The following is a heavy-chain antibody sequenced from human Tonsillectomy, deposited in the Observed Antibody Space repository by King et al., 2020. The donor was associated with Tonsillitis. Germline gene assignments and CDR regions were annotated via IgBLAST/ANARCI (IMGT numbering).Heavy chain of an antibody. J-gene: IGHJ6*02. CDR2: INADNGNT. V-gene: IGHV1-3*01. D-gene: IGHD4-17*01. CDR3: ARGDDDYDDYVTSYHFGMDV. CDR1: GYTFTRYP. Sequence: QLVQSGAEVKKPGASVKVPCKASGYTFTRYPMHWVRQAPGQRLEWMGWINADNGNTKYSQKFHDRLTITRDTSASTAYMELSGLRSEDTAVYYCARGDDDYDDYVTSYHFGMDVWGQGTTVTASS.